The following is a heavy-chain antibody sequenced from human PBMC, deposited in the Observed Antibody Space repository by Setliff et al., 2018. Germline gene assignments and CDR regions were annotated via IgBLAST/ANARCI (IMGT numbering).Heavy chain of an antibody. J-gene: IGHJ4*02. CDR1: GFTFTSYD. CDR2: ISYDGTYK. CDR3: ARDGHNVYYFDY. V-gene: IGHV3-30-3*01. D-gene: IGHD1-1*01. Sequence: GGSLRLSCAASGFTFTSYDIHWVRQAPGKGLEWVAVISYDGTYKNFVDSVKARFTISRDNSKDTLYLQMNSLRSEDTAVYYCARDGHNVYYFDYWGLGTLVTVSS.